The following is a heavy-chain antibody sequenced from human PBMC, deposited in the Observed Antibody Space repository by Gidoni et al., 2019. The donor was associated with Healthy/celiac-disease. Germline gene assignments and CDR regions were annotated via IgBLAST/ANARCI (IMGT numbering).Heavy chain of an antibody. D-gene: IGHD4-17*01. J-gene: IGHJ4*02. V-gene: IGHV3-20*01. Sequence: EVQLVESGGGVVRPGGSLRLSCAASGFTFDDYGMSWVRQAPGEGLGWVSGINWNGGSTGYADSVKGRFTISRDNAKNSLYLQMNSLRAEDTALYHCARGFGYGDYFDYWGQGTLVTVSS. CDR1: GFTFDDYG. CDR2: INWNGGST. CDR3: ARGFGYGDYFDY.